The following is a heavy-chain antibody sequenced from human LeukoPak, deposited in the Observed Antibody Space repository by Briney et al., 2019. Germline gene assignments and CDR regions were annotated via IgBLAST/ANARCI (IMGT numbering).Heavy chain of an antibody. CDR1: GDSIWGDC. D-gene: IGHD2-2*01. CDR3: ARYCSSTSCYLVSDY. J-gene: IGHJ4*02. CDR2: IYHSGST. V-gene: IGHV4-30-2*01. Sequence: NTSETLSLTCSVSGDSIWGDCWNWIRQPPGKGLEWIGYIYHSGSTYYNPSLKSRVTISVDRSKNQFSLKLSSVTAADTAVYYCARYCSSTSCYLVSDYWGQGTLVTVSS.